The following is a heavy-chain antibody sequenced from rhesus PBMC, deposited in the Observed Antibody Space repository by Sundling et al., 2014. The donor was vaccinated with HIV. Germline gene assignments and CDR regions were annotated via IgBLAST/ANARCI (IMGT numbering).Heavy chain of an antibody. CDR2: IRYSGGST. D-gene: IGHD3-16*01. Sequence: EVQLVESGGGLAKPGGSLRLSCAASGFSFSDYHMYWVRQAPGKGLEWVSGIRYSGGSTYYADSVKGRFTISRENAYNKLYLQMDSLRAEDTAVYYCARGGYYSGSALFDWGQGVLVTVSS. CDR3: ARGGYYSGSALFD. CDR1: GFSFSDYH. J-gene: IGHJ4*01. V-gene: IGHV3-59*01.